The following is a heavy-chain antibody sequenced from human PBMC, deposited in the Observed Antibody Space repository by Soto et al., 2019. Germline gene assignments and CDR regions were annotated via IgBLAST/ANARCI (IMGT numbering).Heavy chain of an antibody. V-gene: IGHV4-39*01. CDR2: IYDRGST. D-gene: IGHD6-19*01. CDR3: ARHGYTSGRTYFDY. Sequence: SETLSLPCTVSGGSIGSRSYYRGWIRKPPGKGLEWIGSIYDRGSTYSNPSLKSRRTTSLDTSKNQFSLKLTSGTAADTAVYYCARHGYTSGRTYFDYWGQGTPVTVSS. J-gene: IGHJ4*02. CDR1: GGSIGSRSYY.